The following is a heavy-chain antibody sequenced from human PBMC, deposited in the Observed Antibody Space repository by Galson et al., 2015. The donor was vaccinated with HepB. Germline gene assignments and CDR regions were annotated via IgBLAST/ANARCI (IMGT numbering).Heavy chain of an antibody. J-gene: IGHJ4*02. CDR2: IWYGGSNK. Sequence: SLRLSCAASGFTFSSYGMHWVRQAPGKGLEWVAVIWYGGSNKYYADSVKGRFTISRDNSKNTLYLQMNSLRAEDTAVYYCARGFRGGYYGSGSYFDYWGQGTLVTVSS. V-gene: IGHV3-33*08. D-gene: IGHD3-10*01. CDR3: ARGFRGGYYGSGSYFDY. CDR1: GFTFSSYG.